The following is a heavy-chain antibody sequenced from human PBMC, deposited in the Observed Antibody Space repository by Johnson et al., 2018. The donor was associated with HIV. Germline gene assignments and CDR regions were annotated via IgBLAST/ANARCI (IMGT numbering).Heavy chain of an antibody. Sequence: VQLVESGGGVVQPGRSLRLSCAASGFTFSDYYMSWIRQAPGKGLEWVSGMNWNGDSTGYGDFVKGRFTISRDNAKNALYLQMNSLRAEATALYYCAREDPREFHGYGGDGFDIWGQGTMVTVAS. CDR1: GFTFSDYY. V-gene: IGHV3-20*04. D-gene: IGHD3-16*01. J-gene: IGHJ3*02. CDR3: AREDPREFHGYGGDGFDI. CDR2: MNWNGDST.